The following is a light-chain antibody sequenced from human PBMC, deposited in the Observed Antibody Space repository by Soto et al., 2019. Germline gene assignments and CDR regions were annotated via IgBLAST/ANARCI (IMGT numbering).Light chain of an antibody. CDR2: GAS. Sequence: EIVMTQSPATLSVSPGERATLSCRASQSVSSSYLAWYQQKPGQAPRLLIYGASSRATGIPDRFSGSGSGTNFTVSISRLEPDDFGVYSCQQYGSSPRTFGQGTEVDMK. CDR3: QQYGSSPRT. V-gene: IGKV3-20*01. J-gene: IGKJ1*01. CDR1: QSVSSSY.